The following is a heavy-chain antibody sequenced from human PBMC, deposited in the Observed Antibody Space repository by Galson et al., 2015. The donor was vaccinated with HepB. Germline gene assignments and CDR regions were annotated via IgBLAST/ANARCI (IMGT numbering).Heavy chain of an antibody. J-gene: IGHJ4*02. CDR3: AMGGRSSSWTPTFDY. CDR2: ISGSGGST. V-gene: IGHV3-23*01. D-gene: IGHD6-13*01. CDR1: GFTFSSYG. Sequence: SLRLSCAASGFTFSSYGMHWVRQAPGKGLEWVSAISGSGGSTYYADSVKGRFTISRDNSKNTLYLQMNSLRAEDTAVYYCAMGGRSSSWTPTFDYWGQGTLVTVSS.